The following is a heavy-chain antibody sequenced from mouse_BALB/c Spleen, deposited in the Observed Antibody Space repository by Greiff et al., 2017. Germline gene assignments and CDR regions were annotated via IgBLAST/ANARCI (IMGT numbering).Heavy chain of an antibody. J-gene: IGHJ3*01. CDR1: GFTFSSYG. D-gene: IGHD1-1*02. Sequence: EVKLMESGGGLVQPGGSLKLSCAASGFTFSSYGMSWVRQTPDKRLELVATINSNGGSTYYPDSVKGRFTISRDNAKNTLYLQMSSLKSEDTAMYYCALWWFAYWGQGTLVTVSA. V-gene: IGHV5-6-3*01. CDR2: INSNGGST. CDR3: ALWWFAY.